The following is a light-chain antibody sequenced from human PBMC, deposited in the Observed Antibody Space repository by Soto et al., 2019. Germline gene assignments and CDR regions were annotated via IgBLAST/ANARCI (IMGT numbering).Light chain of an antibody. CDR2: RAS. CDR3: QHYDSYPLT. J-gene: IGKJ4*02. Sequence: VQMTQSPSTLSASVGDSVTITCRASQSINTWVTWYHQTPGKAPRLLIYRASTLETGVPSRFSGRGSGTEFALTITRLQPDDFATYYCQHYDSYPLTFGGGTRVVIK. V-gene: IGKV1-5*03. CDR1: QSINTW.